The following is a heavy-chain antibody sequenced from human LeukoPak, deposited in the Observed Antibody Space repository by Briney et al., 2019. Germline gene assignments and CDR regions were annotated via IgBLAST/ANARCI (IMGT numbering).Heavy chain of an antibody. V-gene: IGHV1-46*01. J-gene: IGHJ4*02. CDR2: NNPSGGST. CDR1: GYTFTNYH. Sequence: ASVKVSCKASGYTFTNYHMHWVRQAPGQGLEWMGINNPSGGSTNYAQKFQGRVTMTRDTSTSTVYMELSSLRSEDTAVYYCARSYYYDSSGYYPPFFDYWGQGTLVTVSS. D-gene: IGHD3-22*01. CDR3: ARSYYYDSSGYYPPFFDY.